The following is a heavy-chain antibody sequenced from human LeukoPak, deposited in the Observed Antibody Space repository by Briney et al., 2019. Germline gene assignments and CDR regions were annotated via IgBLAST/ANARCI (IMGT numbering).Heavy chain of an antibody. Sequence: PSETLSLTCAVYGGSFSGYDWSWIRQPPGKGLEWIGEINHSGSTNYNPSLKSRVTISVDTSKNQFSLKLSSVTAADTAVYYCARGLLNSDFGYWGQGTLVTVSS. CDR3: ARGLLNSDFGY. CDR2: INHSGST. D-gene: IGHD1/OR15-1a*01. CDR1: GGSFSGYD. V-gene: IGHV4-34*01. J-gene: IGHJ4*02.